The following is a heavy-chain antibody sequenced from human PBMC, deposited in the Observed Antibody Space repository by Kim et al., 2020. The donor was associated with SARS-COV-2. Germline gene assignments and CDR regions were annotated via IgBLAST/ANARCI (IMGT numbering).Heavy chain of an antibody. D-gene: IGHD6-13*01. J-gene: IGHJ5*02. CDR3: ARETIAAAGTGRVNWFDP. Sequence: GRSLRLSCAASGFTFSSYSMNWVRQAPGKGLEWVSSISSSSSYIYYADSVKGRFTISRDNAKNSLYLQMNSLRAEDTAVYYCARETIAAAGTGRVNWFDPWGQGTLVTVSS. CDR1: GFTFSSYS. CDR2: ISSSSSYI. V-gene: IGHV3-21*01.